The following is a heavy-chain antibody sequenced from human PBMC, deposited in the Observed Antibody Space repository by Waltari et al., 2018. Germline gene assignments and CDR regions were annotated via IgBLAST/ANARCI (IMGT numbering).Heavy chain of an antibody. CDR2: ISTGGSTI. V-gene: IGHV3-48*03. D-gene: IGHD3-9*01. CDR1: GFTFKNYE. Sequence: EVQLVESGGGLVQPGGSLRLSCVTSGFTFKNYEMNWVRQAPGKGLEWVSYISTGGSTIHHADSVKGRFTISRDNAENSLYLERNSLRAEDTAVYYCASSNDTTGYYLDYWGQGTLVTVFS. J-gene: IGHJ4*02. CDR3: ASSNDTTGYYLDY.